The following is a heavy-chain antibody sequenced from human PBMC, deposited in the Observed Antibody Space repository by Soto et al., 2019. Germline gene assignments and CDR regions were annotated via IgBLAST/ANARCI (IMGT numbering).Heavy chain of an antibody. Sequence: SQTLSLTCAISGDSVSSNSAGWNWIRQSPSRGLEWLGRTYYRSKWYYEYAVSLKGRIIINPDTSKNQVSLQLSSVIPEDTAMYYCVRFGSVWNYWGQGSLVTVSS. J-gene: IGHJ4*02. D-gene: IGHD6-19*01. CDR3: VRFGSVWNY. V-gene: IGHV6-1*01. CDR2: TYYRSKWYY. CDR1: GDSVSSNSAG.